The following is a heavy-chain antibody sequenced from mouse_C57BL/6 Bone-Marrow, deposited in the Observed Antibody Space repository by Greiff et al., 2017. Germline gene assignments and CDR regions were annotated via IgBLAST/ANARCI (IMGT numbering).Heavy chain of an antibody. CDR1: GYTFTGYW. J-gene: IGHJ3*01. CDR2: ILPGGGST. CDR3: AKGRAPFAY. Sequence: VQLQESGAELMKPGASVKLSCKATGYTFTGYWIEWVNQRPGHGLEWIGEILPGGGSTNYTEKFKGKATFTADTSSNPAYMQLSSLTTEYSAIYYCAKGRAPFAYWGQGTLVTVSA. V-gene: IGHV1-9*01.